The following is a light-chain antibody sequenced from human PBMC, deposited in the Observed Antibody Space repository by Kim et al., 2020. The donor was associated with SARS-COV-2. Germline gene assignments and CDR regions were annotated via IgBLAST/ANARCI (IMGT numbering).Light chain of an antibody. CDR1: QSVLDSSNNKNY. CDR2: GAS. Sequence: RANINCESSQSVLDSSNNKNYVAWYQQKPGQPPKLLIYGASTRESGVPDRFSGRGSGTDFTLTISSLQAEDGAGDYCQQYYSTPYTFGQGTKLEI. V-gene: IGKV4-1*01. J-gene: IGKJ2*01. CDR3: QQYYSTPYT.